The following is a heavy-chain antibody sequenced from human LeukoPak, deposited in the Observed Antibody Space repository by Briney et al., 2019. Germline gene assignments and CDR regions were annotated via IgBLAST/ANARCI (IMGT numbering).Heavy chain of an antibody. V-gene: IGHV1-69*05. CDR1: GGTFSSYA. D-gene: IGHD2-15*01. J-gene: IGHJ4*02. CDR3: ARTNLGYCSGGSCYYFDY. CDR2: IIPIFGTA. Sequence: PSVKVSCKASGGTFSSYAISWVRQAPGQGLEWIGRIIPIFGTANYAQKFQGRVTITTDESTSTAYMELSSLRSEDTAVYYCARTNLGYCSGGSCYYFDYWGQGTLVTVSS.